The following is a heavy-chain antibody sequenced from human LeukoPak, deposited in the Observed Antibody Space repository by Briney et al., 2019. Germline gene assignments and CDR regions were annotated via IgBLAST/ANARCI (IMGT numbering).Heavy chain of an antibody. CDR2: ISDSGGST. CDR1: GFTFSSYA. D-gene: IGHD3-22*01. V-gene: IGHV3-23*01. Sequence: GGSLRLSCAASGFTFSSYAMSWVRQAPGKGLEWISAISDSGGSTYYADSVKGRFTISRDKSKNTLYLEMNSLRAEDTAVYYCAKGLYYYDSRGYYVAEYFQHWGQGTLVTVSS. CDR3: AKGLYYYDSRGYYVAEYFQH. J-gene: IGHJ1*01.